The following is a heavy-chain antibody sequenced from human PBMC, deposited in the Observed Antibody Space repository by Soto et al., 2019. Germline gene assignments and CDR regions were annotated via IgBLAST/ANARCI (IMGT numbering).Heavy chain of an antibody. Sequence: SQTLSLTCTVAGGSISSHYWSWIRQPPGKGLEWIGYIYYSGSTNYNPSLKSRVTISVDTSKNQFSLKLSSVTAADTAVYYCARVAPTDWYFDLWGRGTLVTVS. J-gene: IGHJ2*01. CDR2: IYYSGST. V-gene: IGHV4-59*11. CDR3: ARVAPTDWYFDL. CDR1: GGSISSHY.